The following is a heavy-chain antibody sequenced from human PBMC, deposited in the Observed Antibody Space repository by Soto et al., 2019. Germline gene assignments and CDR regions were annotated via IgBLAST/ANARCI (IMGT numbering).Heavy chain of an antibody. CDR2: IWYDGSNK. CDR3: ARSAGTQLLHYYYGMDV. Sequence: QVQLVESGGGVVQPGRSLRLSCAASGFTFSSYGMHWVRQAPGKGLEWVAVIWYDGSNKYYADSVKGRFTISRDNSKNTLYLQMDSLRAEDTAVYYCARSAGTQLLHYYYGMDVWGQGTTVTVSS. CDR1: GFTFSSYG. J-gene: IGHJ6*02. V-gene: IGHV3-33*01. D-gene: IGHD2-2*01.